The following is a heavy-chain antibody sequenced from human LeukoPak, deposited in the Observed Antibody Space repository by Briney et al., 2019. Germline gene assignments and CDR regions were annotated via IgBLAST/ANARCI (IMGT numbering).Heavy chain of an antibody. CDR3: AKDKEWCSGGTCYLLNYFDY. V-gene: IGHV3-30*18. J-gene: IGHJ4*02. CDR2: ISYEGSEK. CDR1: GFPFSSYG. Sequence: PGGSLRLSCAASGFPFSSYGMHWVRQAPGKGLEWVAVISYEGSEKYYADSVKGRFTISRDNSKNTLYLQMNSLSAEDTAVYYCAKDKEWCSGGTCYLLNYFDYWGQGTLVTVSS. D-gene: IGHD2-15*01.